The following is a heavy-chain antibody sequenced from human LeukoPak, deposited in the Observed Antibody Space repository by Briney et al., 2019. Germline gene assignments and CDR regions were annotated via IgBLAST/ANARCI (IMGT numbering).Heavy chain of an antibody. V-gene: IGHV3-20*04. J-gene: IGHJ2*01. CDR1: GFTFDDYG. D-gene: IGHD3-22*01. Sequence: GGSLRLPCAASGFTFDDYGMSWVRQAPGKGLEWVSGINWNGGSTGYADSVKGRFTISRDNAKNSLYLQMNSLRAEDTAVYYCARIDDTSGYQLDWHFDLWGRGTLVTVSS. CDR2: INWNGGST. CDR3: ARIDDTSGYQLDWHFDL.